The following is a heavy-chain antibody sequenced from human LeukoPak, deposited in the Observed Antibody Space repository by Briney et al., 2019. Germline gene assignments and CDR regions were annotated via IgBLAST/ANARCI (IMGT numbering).Heavy chain of an antibody. CDR1: GGSIDTYY. Sequence: SETLSLTCTVSGGSIDTYYWSWIRQPPGKGLEWIGYIYSSGSTNYNPSLKSRVTTSVDTSKNQFSLSLASVTAADTAVYYCGRLPDSRTEAVDIWGQGTVVTVSS. D-gene: IGHD3-22*01. CDR3: GRLPDSRTEAVDI. V-gene: IGHV4-59*13. J-gene: IGHJ3*02. CDR2: IYSSGST.